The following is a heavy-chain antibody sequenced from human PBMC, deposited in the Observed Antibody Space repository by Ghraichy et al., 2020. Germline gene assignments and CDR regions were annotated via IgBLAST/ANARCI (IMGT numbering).Heavy chain of an antibody. CDR3: ATLKTTYSNNCSYYFDY. CDR2: INHSGST. D-gene: IGHD6-13*01. J-gene: IGHJ4*02. V-gene: IGHV4-34*01. Sequence: IGEINHSGSTNYNPSLKSRVTISIDTSKNQFSLKLTSVTAADTAVYYCATLKTTYSNNCSYYFDYWGQG.